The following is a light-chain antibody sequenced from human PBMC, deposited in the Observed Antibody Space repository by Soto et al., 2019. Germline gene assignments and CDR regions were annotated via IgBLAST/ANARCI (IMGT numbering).Light chain of an antibody. Sequence: MTQSPSTLSASVGDRVTITCRASQSVSSNLAWYQQKPGQAPRLLMYGASTRATGIPARFSGTGSGTDFTLTVNSLQSEDFAVYYCQQYDNWPQTFGQGTKVDIK. CDR1: QSVSSN. J-gene: IGKJ1*01. CDR3: QQYDNWPQT. V-gene: IGKV3-15*01. CDR2: GAS.